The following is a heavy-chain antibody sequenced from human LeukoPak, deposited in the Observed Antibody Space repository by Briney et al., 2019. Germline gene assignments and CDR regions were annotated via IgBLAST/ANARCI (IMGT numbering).Heavy chain of an antibody. CDR2: IYSGGST. CDR1: GFAVSSNY. Sequence: GGSLRLSCAASGFAVSSNYMSWVRQAPGKGLEWVSVIYSGGSTYYADSVKGRFTISRDNSKNTLYLQMNSLRAEDTAVYYCAREFIAAAGTRDYYYGMDVWGQGTTVTVSS. J-gene: IGHJ6*02. CDR3: AREFIAAAGTRDYYYGMDV. D-gene: IGHD6-13*01. V-gene: IGHV3-66*01.